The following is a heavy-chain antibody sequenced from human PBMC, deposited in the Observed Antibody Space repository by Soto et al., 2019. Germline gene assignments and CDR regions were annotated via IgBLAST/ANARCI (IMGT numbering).Heavy chain of an antibody. CDR1: GGSFSGYY. Sequence: QVQLQQWGAGLLKPSETLSLTCAVYGGSFSGYYWSWIRQPPGKGLEWIGEINHSGSTNYNPSLKSRVTISVDTSKNQFSLKLSSVTAADTAVYYCARDGNLAAAFDYWGLGTLVTVSS. D-gene: IGHD6-13*01. CDR3: ARDGNLAAAFDY. CDR2: INHSGST. J-gene: IGHJ4*02. V-gene: IGHV4-34*01.